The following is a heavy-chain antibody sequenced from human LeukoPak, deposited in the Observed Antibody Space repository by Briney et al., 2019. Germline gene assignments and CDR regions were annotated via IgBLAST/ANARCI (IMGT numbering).Heavy chain of an antibody. CDR1: GGSIGSYY. V-gene: IGHV4-4*07. CDR2: IYTTGST. CDR3: AREGAEVRGVLVKYYFDY. J-gene: IGHJ4*02. D-gene: IGHD3-10*01. Sequence: SETLSLTCTVSGGSIGSYYWSWIRQPAAKGLEWIGRIYTTGSTNYNPSLKSRVTVSVDTSKNQFSLKLTSVTAADTAVYYCAREGAEVRGVLVKYYFDYWGQGALVTVSS.